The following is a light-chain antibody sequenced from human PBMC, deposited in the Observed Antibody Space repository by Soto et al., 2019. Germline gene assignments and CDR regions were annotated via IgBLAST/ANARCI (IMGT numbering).Light chain of an antibody. CDR3: QQYKNWPPIT. CDR1: QGVSSN. Sequence: ETVMTQSPATLSVSPGERATLSCRASQGVSSNLAWYQQKPGQAPRLLIYSASTRATGIPARFSGSGSGTEFTLTISSLQSEDFAVYYCQQYKNWPPITFGQGTKLEIK. CDR2: SAS. J-gene: IGKJ2*01. V-gene: IGKV3-15*01.